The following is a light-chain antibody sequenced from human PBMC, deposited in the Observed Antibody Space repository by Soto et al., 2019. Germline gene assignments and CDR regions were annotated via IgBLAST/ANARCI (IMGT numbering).Light chain of an antibody. CDR1: NSNIGSRP. CDR3: AAWDDSLNDVL. J-gene: IGLJ2*01. Sequence: QLVLTQPPSASGTPGQRVTISCSGGNSNIGSRPVSWYQQVPGTAPKLLIYSHNQRPSGVPDRFSASKSGTSASLAISGLQSEDEADYYCAAWDDSLNDVLFGGGTKVTVL. V-gene: IGLV1-44*01. CDR2: SHN.